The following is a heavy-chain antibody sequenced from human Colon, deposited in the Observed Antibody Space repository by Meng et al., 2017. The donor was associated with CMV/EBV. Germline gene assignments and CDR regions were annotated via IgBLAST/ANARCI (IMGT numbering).Heavy chain of an antibody. J-gene: IGHJ4*02. CDR3: AKGSASSRPYSFDF. V-gene: IGHV3-23*01. Sequence: GESLKISCAASGFTFSSYAMSWVRQAPGKGLEWVSAITDSGGDTYHADSVEGRFTISRDNSKNTLSLQMNSLRAEDTAVYYCAKGSASSRPYSFDFWGQGTLVTVSS. CDR1: GFTFSSYA. D-gene: IGHD1-26*01. CDR2: ITDSGGDT.